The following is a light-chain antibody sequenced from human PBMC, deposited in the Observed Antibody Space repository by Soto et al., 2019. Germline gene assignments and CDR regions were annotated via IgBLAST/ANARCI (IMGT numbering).Light chain of an antibody. J-gene: IGKJ5*01. CDR1: QSVATF. CDR3: QQRSNWPPEIT. CDR2: DAS. V-gene: IGKV3-11*01. Sequence: EIVLTQSPATLSLSPGERATLSCRASQSVATFLAWYQQKPGQAPRLLTYDASNRATGIPARFSGSGSGTDFTLTISRLEPEDFAVYYCQQRSNWPPEITFGQGTRLEIK.